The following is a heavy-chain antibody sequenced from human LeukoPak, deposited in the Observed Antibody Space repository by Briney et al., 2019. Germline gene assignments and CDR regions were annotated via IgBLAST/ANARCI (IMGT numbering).Heavy chain of an antibody. CDR3: AKVKRIRFLEWLPAMDV. J-gene: IGHJ6*03. D-gene: IGHD3-3*01. CDR2: ISWDGGST. CDR1: GFTFDDYA. Sequence: TGGSLRLSCAASGFTFDDYAMHWVRQAPGKGLEWVSLISWDGGSTYYADSVKGRFTISRDNSKNSLYLQMNSLRAEDTVLYYCAKVKRIRFLEWLPAMDVWGKGTTVTVSS. V-gene: IGHV3-43D*03.